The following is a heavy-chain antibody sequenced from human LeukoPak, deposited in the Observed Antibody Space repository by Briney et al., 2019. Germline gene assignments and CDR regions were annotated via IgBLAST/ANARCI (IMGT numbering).Heavy chain of an antibody. CDR3: ARVCSTATCLLDY. J-gene: IGHJ4*02. V-gene: IGHV4-30-2*01. Sequence: SETLSLTCAVSGGSISSGGYSWSWIRQPPGKGLEWIGYIYHSGSTYYNPSLKSRVTISVDTSKNQFSLKLISVTAADTAVYYCARVCSTATCLLDYWGQGILVTVSS. CDR2: IYHSGST. CDR1: GGSISSGGYS. D-gene: IGHD2-2*01.